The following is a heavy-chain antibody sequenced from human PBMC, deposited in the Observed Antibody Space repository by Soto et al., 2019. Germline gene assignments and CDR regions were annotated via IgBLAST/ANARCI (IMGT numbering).Heavy chain of an antibody. CDR2: IIPIFGTA. CDR1: GGTFSSYA. Sequence: QVQLVQSGAEVKKPGSSVKVSCKASGGTFSSYAISWVRQAPGQGLEWMGGIIPIFGTANCAQKIQGRGRITADDSTGTGYMEVSSLRSEDTAVYYCASVSGSGWLYGMDGWGQGATVTVSS. J-gene: IGHJ6*02. CDR3: ASVSGSGWLYGMDG. D-gene: IGHD6-19*01. V-gene: IGHV1-69*01.